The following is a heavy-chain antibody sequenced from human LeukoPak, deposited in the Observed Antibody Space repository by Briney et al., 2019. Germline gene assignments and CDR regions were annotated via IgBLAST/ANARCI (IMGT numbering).Heavy chain of an antibody. CDR2: ITSSGDSI. Sequence: GGSLRLSCAASGFGFSTYSMSWVRQAPGMGLEWVSYITSSGDSIYYADSVKGRFTISRDNAKNSLYLQMNSLRAEDAAVYYCATSPDAFDIWGQGTMVTVSS. CDR3: ATSPDAFDI. V-gene: IGHV3-48*01. CDR1: GFGFSTYS. J-gene: IGHJ3*02.